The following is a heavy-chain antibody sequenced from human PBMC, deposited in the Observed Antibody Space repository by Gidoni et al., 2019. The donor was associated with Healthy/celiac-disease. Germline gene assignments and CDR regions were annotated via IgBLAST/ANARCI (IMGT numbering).Heavy chain of an antibody. J-gene: IGHJ4*02. D-gene: IGHD6-13*01. CDR2: IKSKTDGGTT. Sequence: EVQLVESGGGLVKPGGSLRLSCAASGFTFSNAWMSWVRQAPGKGLEWFGRIKSKTDGGTTDYAAPVKGRFTISRDDSKNTLYLQMNSLKTEDTAVYYCTTVSAAAGTYWGQGTLVTVSS. V-gene: IGHV3-15*01. CDR3: TTVSAAAGTY. CDR1: GFTFSNAW.